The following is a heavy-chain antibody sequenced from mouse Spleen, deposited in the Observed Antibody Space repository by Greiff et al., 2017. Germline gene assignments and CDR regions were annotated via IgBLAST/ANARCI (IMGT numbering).Heavy chain of an antibody. V-gene: IGHV1-55*01. CDR1: GYTFTSYW. CDR3: ASCDGYYFDY. Sequence: QVQLQQPGAELVKPGASVKMSCKASGYTFTSYWLTWVKQRPGQGLEWIGDIYPGSGSTNYNGKFKSKATLTVDTSSSTAYMQLSSLTSEDSAVYYCASCDGYYFDYWGQGSTLTVSS. J-gene: IGHJ2*01. CDR2: IYPGSGST.